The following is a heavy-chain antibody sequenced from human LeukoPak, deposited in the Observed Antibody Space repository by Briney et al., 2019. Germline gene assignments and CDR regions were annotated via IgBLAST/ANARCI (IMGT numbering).Heavy chain of an antibody. CDR3: ATSRGSWPDYFDY. Sequence: GGSLRLSCAASGFTFSSHYMNWVRQAPGKGLEWVSSITSSSSDIFYADSVKGRFTISRDNAKNSLYLKMNSLRAEDTAVYYCATSRGSWPDYFDYWGQGTLVTVSS. CDR2: ITSSSSDI. V-gene: IGHV3-21*06. J-gene: IGHJ4*02. CDR1: GFTFSSHY. D-gene: IGHD6-13*01.